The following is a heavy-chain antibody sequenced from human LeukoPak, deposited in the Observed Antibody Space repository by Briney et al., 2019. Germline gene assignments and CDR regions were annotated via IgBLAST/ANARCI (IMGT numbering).Heavy chain of an antibody. V-gene: IGHV4-38-2*02. D-gene: IGHD5-24*01. CDR2: IYYSGST. J-gene: IGHJ4*02. CDR3: ARLVPPAPTWDSRYGYNYYYYFDY. Sequence: SETLSLTCTVSGYSISSGYYWGWIRQPPGKGLEWIGYIYYSGSTNYNPSLKSRVTISVDTSKNQFSLKLSSVTAADTAVYYCARLVPPAPTWDSRYGYNYYYYFDYWGQGTLVTVSS. CDR1: GYSISSGYY.